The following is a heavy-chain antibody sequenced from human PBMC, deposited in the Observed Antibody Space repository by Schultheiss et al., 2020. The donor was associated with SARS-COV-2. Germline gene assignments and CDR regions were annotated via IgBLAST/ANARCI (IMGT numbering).Heavy chain of an antibody. J-gene: IGHJ5*02. V-gene: IGHV1-8*02. D-gene: IGHD3-22*01. CDR3: ARSDSSGYGDWFDP. CDR1: GYTFTSYG. CDR2: MNPNSGNT. Sequence: ASVKVSCKASGYTFTSYGISWVRQATGQGLEWMGWMNPNSGNTGYAQKFQGRVTMTRNTSISTAYMELSSLRSEDTAVYYCARSDSSGYGDWFDPWGQGTLVTVSS.